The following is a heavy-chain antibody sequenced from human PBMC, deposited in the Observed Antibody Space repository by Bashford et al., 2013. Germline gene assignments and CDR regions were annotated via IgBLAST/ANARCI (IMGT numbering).Heavy chain of an antibody. J-gene: IGHJ4*02. D-gene: IGHD3-10*01. Sequence: WVRQAPGQGLEWMGVISPRAGRTTYAEKLHGRVTMTSDTSTSTVFLELSSLRSEDTAVYYCARSPKSGVKVFVYWGQGTLVTVSS. CDR2: ISPRAGRT. V-gene: IGHV1-46*03. CDR3: ARSPKSGVKVFVY.